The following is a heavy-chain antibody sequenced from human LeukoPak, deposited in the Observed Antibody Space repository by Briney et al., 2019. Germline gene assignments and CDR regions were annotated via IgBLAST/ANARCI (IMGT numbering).Heavy chain of an antibody. CDR1: GFTFSNYW. Sequence: GGSLRLSCVASGFTFSNYWMHWVRQPPGKGLVWVSRIYVDGRTTNYADSVKGRFTISRDNSKNTLYLQMNSLRAEDTAVYYCAKEGYYDSSGYLDAFDIWGQGTMVTVSS. V-gene: IGHV3-74*01. D-gene: IGHD3-22*01. CDR3: AKEGYYDSSGYLDAFDI. J-gene: IGHJ3*02. CDR2: IYVDGRTT.